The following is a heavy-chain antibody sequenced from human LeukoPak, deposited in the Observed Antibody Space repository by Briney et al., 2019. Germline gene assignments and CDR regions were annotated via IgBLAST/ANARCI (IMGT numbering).Heavy chain of an antibody. CDR3: ARVNFGDPPGSYFDY. V-gene: IGHV1-69*05. CDR1: GGTFSSYA. D-gene: IGHD3-10*01. J-gene: IGHJ4*02. CDR2: IIPIFGTA. Sequence: SVKVSCKASGGTFSSYAISWVRQAPGQGLEWMGRIIPIFGTANYAQKFQGRVTITTDESTSTAYMELSSLRSEDTAVYYCARVNFGDPPGSYFDYWGQGTLVTVTS.